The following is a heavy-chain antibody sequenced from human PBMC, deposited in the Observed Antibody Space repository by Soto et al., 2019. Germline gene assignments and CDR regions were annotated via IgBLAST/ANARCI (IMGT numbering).Heavy chain of an antibody. V-gene: IGHV4-61*01. CDR3: VRDGDS. CDR1: GGSVSSGTYL. Sequence: SETLSLTCTVSGGSVSSGTYLWSWVRQPPGKGLEWIGYIDNSGSTNYNPSLKSRVSISVDTSKNRFSLKLSSVTAADTALYYCVRDGDSWGQGILVPVSA. CDR2: IDNSGST. J-gene: IGHJ4*02.